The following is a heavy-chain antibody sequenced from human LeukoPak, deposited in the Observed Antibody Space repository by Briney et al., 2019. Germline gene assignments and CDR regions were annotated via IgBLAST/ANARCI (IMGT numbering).Heavy chain of an antibody. CDR1: GYTFTSYY. D-gene: IGHD1-26*01. Sequence: ASVKVSCKASGYTFTSYYMHWVRQAPGQGLEWMGWISAYNGNTNYYAQKLQGRVTMTTDTSTSTAYMELRSLRSDDTAVYYCVRDMKRSRARWENLGFDPWGQGTLVTVSS. V-gene: IGHV1-18*04. CDR2: ISAYNGNT. CDR3: VRDMKRSRARWENLGFDP. J-gene: IGHJ5*02.